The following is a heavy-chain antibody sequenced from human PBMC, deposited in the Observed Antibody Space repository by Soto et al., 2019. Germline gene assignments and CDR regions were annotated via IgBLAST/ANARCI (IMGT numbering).Heavy chain of an antibody. CDR2: IYSGGST. CDR3: ARGLNGYDHSGYYDH. CDR1: GCTVSSNY. D-gene: IGHD3-22*01. Sequence: EVQLVETGGGVIQPGGSLRLSCAASGCTVSSNYMSWVLQAPGKGLEWVAIIYSGGSTHYAPSVKGRFTISTDNSKNTLYLQMNTLSAEDTCVYCCARGLNGYDHSGYYDHWGQATLVTVS. V-gene: IGHV3-53*02. J-gene: IGHJ5*02.